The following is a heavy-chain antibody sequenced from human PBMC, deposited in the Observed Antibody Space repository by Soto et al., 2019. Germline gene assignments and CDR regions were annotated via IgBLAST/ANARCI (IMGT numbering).Heavy chain of an antibody. CDR2: IAHDGSNK. CDR1: GFTFSSYG. Sequence: GSLRPSCAASGFTFSSYGMHWVRQAPGKGLEWVAVIAHDGSNKYYADSVKGRFTISRDNSKNTLYLQMNSLRAEDTAVYYYFLGKLEYSLYYYGMDVWHQGNTVTVSS. J-gene: IGHJ6*02. CDR3: FLGKLEYSLYYYGMDV. D-gene: IGHD6-6*01. V-gene: IGHV3-30*03.